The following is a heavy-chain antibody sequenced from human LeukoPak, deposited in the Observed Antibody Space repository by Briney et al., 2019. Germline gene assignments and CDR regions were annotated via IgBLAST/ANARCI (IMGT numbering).Heavy chain of an antibody. V-gene: IGHV3-23*01. CDR2: ISGSGGST. J-gene: IGHJ4*02. D-gene: IGHD3-3*01. CDR3: AKGEYYDFWSGYSSDY. CDR1: GFTFSSYA. Sequence: GGSLRLSCAASGFTFSSYAMSWVRQAPGKGLEWVSAISGSGGSTYYADSVKGRFTISRDNPKNTLYLQMNSLRAEDTAVYYCAKGEYYDFWSGYSSDYWGRGTLVTVSS.